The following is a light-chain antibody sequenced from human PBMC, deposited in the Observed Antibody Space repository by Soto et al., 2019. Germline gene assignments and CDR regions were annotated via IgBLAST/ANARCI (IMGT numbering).Light chain of an antibody. CDR1: QSVSTN. Sequence: DIVMTQSPATLSVSPGERATLSCRASQSVSTNLAWYHQKPGQAPRLLIYSASTRATGVPARFSGSGSGTEFTLSISSLQSEDFAVYYCQQYNNWPRTFGQGTKVDIK. J-gene: IGKJ1*01. CDR2: SAS. V-gene: IGKV3-15*01. CDR3: QQYNNWPRT.